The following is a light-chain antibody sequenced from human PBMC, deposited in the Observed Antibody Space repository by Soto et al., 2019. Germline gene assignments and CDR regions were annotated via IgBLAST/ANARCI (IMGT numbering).Light chain of an antibody. CDR1: RSVGSN. CDR2: GAS. Sequence: EIVMTHSPATLSVSPGERATLSCRASRSVGSNLGWYRQIPGQAPRLLIYGASTRATGIPARFSGSGSGTEFTLTISSLKSEDIAVYYCQHYADWPLTFGGGTKVDIK. CDR3: QHYADWPLT. J-gene: IGKJ4*01. V-gene: IGKV3-15*01.